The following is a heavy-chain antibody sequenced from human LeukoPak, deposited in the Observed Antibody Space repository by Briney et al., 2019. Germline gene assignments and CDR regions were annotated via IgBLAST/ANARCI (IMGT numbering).Heavy chain of an antibody. J-gene: IGHJ4*02. Sequence: GGSLRLSCAASGFTFSSYWMHWVRQAPGKGLVWVSRINSDGSSTSYADSVKGRFTISRDNAKNTLYLQINSLRAEDTAVYYCAKGGATRKTFGKYYFDYWGQGTLVTVSS. CDR2: INSDGSST. CDR3: AKGGATRKTFGKYYFDY. V-gene: IGHV3-74*01. D-gene: IGHD1-26*01. CDR1: GFTFSSYW.